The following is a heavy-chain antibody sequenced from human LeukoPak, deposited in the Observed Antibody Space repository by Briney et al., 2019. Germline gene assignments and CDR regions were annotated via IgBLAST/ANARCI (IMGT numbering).Heavy chain of an antibody. CDR3: ARVSLHCSSTSCYGDPYFDY. CDR2: IYTSGST. V-gene: IGHV4-4*07. Sequence: SETLSLTCTVSGGSISSYYWSWIRQPAGKGLEWIGRIYTSGSTNYNPSLKSRVTMSVDTSKNQFSLKLSSVTAADTAVYYCARVSLHCSSTSCYGDPYFDYWGQGTLVTVPS. J-gene: IGHJ4*02. CDR1: GGSISSYY. D-gene: IGHD2-2*01.